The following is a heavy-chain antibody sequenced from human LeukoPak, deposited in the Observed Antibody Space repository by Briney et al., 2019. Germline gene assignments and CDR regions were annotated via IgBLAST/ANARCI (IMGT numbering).Heavy chain of an antibody. CDR1: GFTFSDYY. D-gene: IGHD3-22*01. CDR2: ISSSGSTI. CDR3: QSTNYYDSSGYAFDI. J-gene: IGHJ3*02. Sequence: GGSLRLSCAASGFTFSDYYMSWIRQAPGKGLEWVSYISSSGSTIYYADSVKGRFTISRDNAKNSLYLQMNSLRAEDTAVYYCQSTNYYDSSGYAFDIWGQGTMVTVSS. V-gene: IGHV3-11*01.